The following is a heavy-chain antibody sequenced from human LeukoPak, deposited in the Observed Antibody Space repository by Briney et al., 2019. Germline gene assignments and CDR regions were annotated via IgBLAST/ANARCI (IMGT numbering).Heavy chain of an antibody. CDR3: ARVGSSGYYFDY. CDR1: GGSISSSSYY. CDR2: IYYSGST. J-gene: IGHJ4*02. V-gene: IGHV4-39*07. Sequence: SETLSLTCTVSGGSISSSSYYWGWIRQPPGKGLEWIGSIYYSGSTYYNPSLKSRVTMSVDTSKNQFSLKLSSVTAADTAVYYCARVGSSGYYFDYWGQGTLVTVSS. D-gene: IGHD3-22*01.